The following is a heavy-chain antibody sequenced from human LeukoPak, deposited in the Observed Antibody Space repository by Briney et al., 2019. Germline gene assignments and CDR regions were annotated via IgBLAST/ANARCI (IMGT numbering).Heavy chain of an antibody. CDR1: GFTFSSYD. CDR3: AKAFGGNNFDY. Sequence: AGGSLRLSCAASGFTFSSYDMHWVRQATGKGLEWVSAIGTAGDTYYPGSVKGRFTISRENAKNSLYLQMNSLRVEDAALYYCAKAFGGNNFDYWGQGTLVTVSS. J-gene: IGHJ4*02. V-gene: IGHV3-13*01. D-gene: IGHD3-10*01. CDR2: IGTAGDT.